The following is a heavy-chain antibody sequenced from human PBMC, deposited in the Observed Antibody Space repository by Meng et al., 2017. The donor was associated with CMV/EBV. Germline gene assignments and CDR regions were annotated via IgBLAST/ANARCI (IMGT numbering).Heavy chain of an antibody. CDR2: IYYSGST. D-gene: IGHD6-13*01. CDR1: GGSISSSSYY. Sequence: LQLQESGPRLVTPSETLSLTCTVSGGSISSSSYYWGWIRQPPGKGLEWIGSIYYSGSTYYNPSLKSRVTISVDTSKNQFSLKLSSVTAADTAVYYCARGGIAAAGLHWGQGTLVTASS. V-gene: IGHV4-39*07. CDR3: ARGGIAAAGLH. J-gene: IGHJ4*02.